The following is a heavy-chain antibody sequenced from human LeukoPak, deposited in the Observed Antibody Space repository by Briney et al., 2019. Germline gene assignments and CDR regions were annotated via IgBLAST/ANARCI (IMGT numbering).Heavy chain of an antibody. J-gene: IGHJ4*02. V-gene: IGHV3-64*01. D-gene: IGHD6-13*01. CDR1: GFTFSSYA. CDR3: ARGGPAAGRFDY. CDR2: ISSNGGST. Sequence: PGGSLRLSCAASGFTFSSYAMHWVRQAPGKGLEYVSGISSNGGSTYYANSVKGRFIISRDNSKNTLYLQMGSLRAEDMAVYYCARGGPAAGRFDYWGQGTLVTVSS.